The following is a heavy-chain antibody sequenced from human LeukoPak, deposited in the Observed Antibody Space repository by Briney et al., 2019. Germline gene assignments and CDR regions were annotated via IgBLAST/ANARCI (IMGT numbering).Heavy chain of an antibody. J-gene: IGHJ5*01. D-gene: IGHD3-22*01. V-gene: IGHV1-18*01. CDR1: RYTFTSSG. CDR2: ISVNNGNA. CDR3: ARPRNYYDNGGYYNWFDS. Sequence: ASVKVSCTASRYTFTSSGISWVRQAPGQGLEWMGWISVNNGNAKYAQKFQGRVTMTTDTSTTTAYMELRSLRSDDTAVYFCARPRNYYDNGGYYNWFDSWGQGTLVTVSS.